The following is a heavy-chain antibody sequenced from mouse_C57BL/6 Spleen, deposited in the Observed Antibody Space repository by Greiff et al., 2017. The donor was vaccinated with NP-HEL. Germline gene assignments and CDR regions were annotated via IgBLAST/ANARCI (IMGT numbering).Heavy chain of an antibody. CDR2: YPGSGNTY. D-gene: IGHD2-4*01. Sequence: VQLKQSGPELVKPGASVKMSCKASGYTFTDYYMHWVKQKPGKGLEWIGEIYPGSGNTYYNEKFKGKATLTADTSSSTAYMQLSSLTSEDSAVYFCANKYDYDYWGQGTTLTVSS. J-gene: IGHJ2*01. CDR3: NKYDYDY. V-gene: IGHV1-83*01. CDR1: YTFTDYYM.